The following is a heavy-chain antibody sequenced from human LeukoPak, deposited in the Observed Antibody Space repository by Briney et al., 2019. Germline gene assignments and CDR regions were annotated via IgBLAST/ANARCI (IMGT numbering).Heavy chain of an antibody. J-gene: IGHJ4*02. D-gene: IGHD4-17*01. CDR1: GGSISSSSYY. Sequence: SETLSLTCTVSGGSISSSSYYWGWIRQPPGKGLEWIGSIYYSGSTYYNPSLESRVTISVDTSKNQFSLKLSSVTAADTAVYYCASPYGDLDYWGQGTLVTVSS. CDR2: IYYSGST. CDR3: ASPYGDLDY. V-gene: IGHV4-39*01.